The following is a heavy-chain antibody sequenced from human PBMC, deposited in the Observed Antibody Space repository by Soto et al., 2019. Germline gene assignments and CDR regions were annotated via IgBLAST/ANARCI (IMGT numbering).Heavy chain of an antibody. CDR3: AAMKVVVAATRLHYYGMDV. V-gene: IGHV1-58*01. CDR1: GCTFTSSA. D-gene: IGHD2-15*01. Sequence: ASVKVSCKASGCTFTSSAVQWVRQARGQRLEWIGWIVVGSGNTNYAQKFQERVTITRDMSTSTAYMELSSLRSEDTAVYYCAAMKVVVAATRLHYYGMDVWGQGTTVTVSS. J-gene: IGHJ6*02. CDR2: IVVGSGNT.